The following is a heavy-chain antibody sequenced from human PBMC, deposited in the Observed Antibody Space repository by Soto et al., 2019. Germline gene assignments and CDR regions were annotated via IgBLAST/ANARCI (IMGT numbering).Heavy chain of an antibody. Sequence: GGSLRLSCAASGFTFSSYEMNWVRQAPGKGLEWVSYISSSGSTIYYADSVKGRFTISRDNAKNSLYLQMNSLRAEDTAVYYCARDGSSWYLPYYYYYGMDVWGQGTTVTSP. CDR2: ISSSGSTI. D-gene: IGHD6-13*01. J-gene: IGHJ6*02. CDR1: GFTFSSYE. V-gene: IGHV3-48*03. CDR3: ARDGSSWYLPYYYYYGMDV.